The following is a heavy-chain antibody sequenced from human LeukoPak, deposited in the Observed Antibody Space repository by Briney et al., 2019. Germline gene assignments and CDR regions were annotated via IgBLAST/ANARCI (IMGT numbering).Heavy chain of an antibody. V-gene: IGHV3-74*01. CDR3: VTFGFDWSSSY. CDR2: ISNDGSYI. J-gene: IGHJ4*02. CDR1: GFIFSSWW. D-gene: IGHD3-9*01. Sequence: GGSLRLSCAASGFIFSSWWMLWFRRPPGKGLESVAHISNDGSYIVYADSVRGRFTISRGNAENTLYLQMHSLRPEDTGVYYCVTFGFDWSSSYWGQGAQVTVSS.